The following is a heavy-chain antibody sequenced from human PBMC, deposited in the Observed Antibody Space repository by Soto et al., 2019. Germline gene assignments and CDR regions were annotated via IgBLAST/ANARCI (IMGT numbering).Heavy chain of an antibody. CDR3: ARDRRIAVAARRYFDL. CDR2: IGTAGDT. CDR1: GFTFSSYD. Sequence: ESGGGLVQPGGSLRLSCAASGFTFSSYDMHWVRQATGKGLEWVSAIGTAGDTYYPGSVKGRFTISRENAKNSLYLQMNSLRAGDTAVYYCARDRRIAVAARRYFDLWGRGTLVTVSS. J-gene: IGHJ2*01. D-gene: IGHD6-19*01. V-gene: IGHV3-13*01.